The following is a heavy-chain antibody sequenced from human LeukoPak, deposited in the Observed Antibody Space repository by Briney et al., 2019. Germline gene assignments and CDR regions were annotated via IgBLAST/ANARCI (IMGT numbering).Heavy chain of an antibody. J-gene: IGHJ5*02. CDR1: GYTFTSYD. Sequence: ASVKVSCKASGYTFTSYDINWVRQATGQGLEWMGWMNPNSGNTGYAQKFQGRVTMTRNTSISTAYMELSSLRSEDTAVYYCARGYSYYDFWSGYNWFDLWGQGTLVTVSS. CDR3: ARGYSYYDFWSGYNWFDL. D-gene: IGHD3-3*01. V-gene: IGHV1-8*01. CDR2: MNPNSGNT.